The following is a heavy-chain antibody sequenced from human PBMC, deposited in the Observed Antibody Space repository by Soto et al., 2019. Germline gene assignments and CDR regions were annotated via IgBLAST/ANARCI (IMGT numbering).Heavy chain of an antibody. D-gene: IGHD1-26*01. V-gene: IGHV4-34*01. CDR3: AREGGGYRFDY. CDR1: GGSFSGYY. Sequence: SETLSLTCAVYGGSFSGYYWTWIRQPPGTGLEWIGEINHSGSTNYNPSLKSRVTISVDTSKNQFSLKLTSVTAADTAVYYCAREGGGYRFDYWGQGTLVTVSS. CDR2: INHSGST. J-gene: IGHJ4*02.